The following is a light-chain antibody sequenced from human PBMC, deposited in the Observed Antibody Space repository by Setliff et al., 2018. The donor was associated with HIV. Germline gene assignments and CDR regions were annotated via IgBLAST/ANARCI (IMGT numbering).Light chain of an antibody. V-gene: IGLV2-23*02. CDR3: CSYAGPTTFEV. J-gene: IGLJ1*01. Sequence: QSVLTHPASVSGSPGQSITISCTGNSSDIGTYDLVSWYRQQPGKAPQLTIFDVNKRASGVSARFSGSKSGNTASLTISGLQADDEADYYCCSYAGPTTFEVFGTGTKVTVL. CDR2: DVN. CDR1: SSDIGTYDL.